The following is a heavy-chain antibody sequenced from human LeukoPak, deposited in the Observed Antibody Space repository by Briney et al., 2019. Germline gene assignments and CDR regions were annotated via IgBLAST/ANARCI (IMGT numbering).Heavy chain of an antibody. D-gene: IGHD6-13*01. V-gene: IGHV3-21*06. CDR2: ISRTSDYI. J-gene: IGHJ6*02. CDR3: GGEFSSSRASMDV. CDR1: GFAFRTCT. Sequence: PGGSLRLSCAASGFAFRTCTMNWVRQAPGKGLEWVSFISRTSDYIYYADSVKGRFTISRDNAKNSLYLQMNSLREEDTAVYYCGGEFSSSRASMDVWGQGATVTVSS.